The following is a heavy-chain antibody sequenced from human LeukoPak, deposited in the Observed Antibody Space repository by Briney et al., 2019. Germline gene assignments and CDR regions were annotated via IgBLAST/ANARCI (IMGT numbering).Heavy chain of an antibody. V-gene: IGHV3-48*03. D-gene: IGHD2-8*01. CDR2: ISSSGSTI. Sequence: GGSLRLSCAASGFTFSSYEMNWGRQAPGKGLEWVSYISSSGSTIYYADSVKGRFTISRDNAKNSLYLQMNSLRAEDTAVYYCARALIGYYFDYWGQGTLVTISS. CDR1: GFTFSSYE. CDR3: ARALIGYYFDY. J-gene: IGHJ4*02.